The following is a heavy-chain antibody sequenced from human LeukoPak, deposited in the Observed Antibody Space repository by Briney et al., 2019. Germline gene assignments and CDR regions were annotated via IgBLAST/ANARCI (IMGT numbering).Heavy chain of an antibody. CDR2: INTYNVNT. V-gene: IGHV1-18*01. Sequence: ASVKVSCKTSGYTFTSYGVSWVRQAPGQGLEWMAWINTYNVNTNYAQKFQGRVTLTTDASTSTAYMELRRLRSDDTAVYYCARDSRRGYSYGYDYWGQGTLVTVSS. J-gene: IGHJ4*02. CDR1: GYTFTSYG. CDR3: ARDSRRGYSYGYDY. D-gene: IGHD5-18*01.